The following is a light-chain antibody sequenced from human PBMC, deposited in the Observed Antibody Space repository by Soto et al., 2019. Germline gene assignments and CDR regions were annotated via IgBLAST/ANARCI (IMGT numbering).Light chain of an antibody. CDR3: QQYDSSPRT. V-gene: IGKV3-20*01. CDR1: QSVSSSY. CDR2: GAS. J-gene: IGKJ1*01. Sequence: EIVLTQSPGSLSLSLGERATLSCRASQSVSSSYLAWYQQKPGQAPRLLIYGASSRATGIPERFSGSGSGTDFTLTISRLEPEDFAVYYCQQYDSSPRTFGQGTKVEIK.